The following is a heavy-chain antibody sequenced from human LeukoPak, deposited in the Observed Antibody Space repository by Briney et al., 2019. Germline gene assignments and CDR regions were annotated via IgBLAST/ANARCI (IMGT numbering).Heavy chain of an antibody. Sequence: ASVKVSCKASGYTFTGYYMHWVRQAPGQGLEWMGWINPNSGGTNYAQKFQGWVTMTRDTSISTAYTELSRLRSDDTAVYYCARDRGYCSGGSCPPAHIMDVWGKGTTVTVSS. V-gene: IGHV1-2*04. CDR2: INPNSGGT. J-gene: IGHJ6*04. CDR3: ARDRGYCSGGSCPPAHIMDV. CDR1: GYTFTGYY. D-gene: IGHD2-15*01.